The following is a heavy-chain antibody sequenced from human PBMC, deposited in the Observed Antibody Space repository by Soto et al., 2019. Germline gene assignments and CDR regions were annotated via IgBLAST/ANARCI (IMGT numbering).Heavy chain of an antibody. CDR2: IYYSGST. Sequence: SETLSLTCTVYGGSIISYYWSWILQPPGKGLEWIGYIYYSGSTNYNPSLKSRVTISVDTSKNQFSLKLSSVTAADTAVYYCARRRAVAGPADYWGQGTLVTVSS. V-gene: IGHV4-59*12. CDR1: GGSIISYY. D-gene: IGHD6-19*01. J-gene: IGHJ4*02. CDR3: ARRRAVAGPADY.